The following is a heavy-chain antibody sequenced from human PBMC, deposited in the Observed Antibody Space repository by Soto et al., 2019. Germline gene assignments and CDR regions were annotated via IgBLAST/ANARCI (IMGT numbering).Heavy chain of an antibody. CDR3: TTGQRPIRFLEWLSRYYFDF. V-gene: IGHV1-24*01. D-gene: IGHD3-3*01. Sequence: QVQLVQSGAEVKKPGASVKVSCTVSGYTLSELSMHWVRQAPGKGLEWMGGFDPEDGKTTYAQKFQGRVTMTDDTPTNTAYMELSGLRSEDTAVYYCTTGQRPIRFLEWLSRYYFDFWGQGTLVTVS. CDR2: FDPEDGKT. J-gene: IGHJ4*02. CDR1: GYTLSELS.